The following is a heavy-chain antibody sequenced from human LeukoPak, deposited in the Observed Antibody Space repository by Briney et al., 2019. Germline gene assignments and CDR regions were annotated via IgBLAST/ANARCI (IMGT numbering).Heavy chain of an antibody. CDR1: GYTFTGYY. J-gene: IGHJ4*02. CDR2: INPNSGGT. D-gene: IGHD3-22*01. V-gene: IGHV1-2*02. CDR3: ARGEDYYDSSGYHFDY. Sequence: ASVKVSCKASGYTFTGYYMHWARQAPGQGLEWMGWINPNSGGTNYAQKFQGRVTMTRDTSISTAYMELSRLRSDDTAVYYCARGEDYYDSSGYHFDYWGQGTLVTVSS.